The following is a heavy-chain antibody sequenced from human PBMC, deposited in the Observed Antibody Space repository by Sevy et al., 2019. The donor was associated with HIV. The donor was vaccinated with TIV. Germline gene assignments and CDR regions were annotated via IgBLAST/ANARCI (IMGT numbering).Heavy chain of an antibody. J-gene: IGHJ6*02. CDR1: GFTFTNAA. D-gene: IGHD5-18*01. CDR2: ITISGDRK. CDR3: AREKVDTSMIFVEYYGMDV. V-gene: IGHV3-23*01. Sequence: GGSLRLSCAVSGFTFTNAAMTWVRQAPGKGLEWVSGITISGDRKYYADSVRGRFTISRDNSKNTVYLQMNSLIDEDTAVYYCAREKVDTSMIFVEYYGMDVWGQGTTVTVSS.